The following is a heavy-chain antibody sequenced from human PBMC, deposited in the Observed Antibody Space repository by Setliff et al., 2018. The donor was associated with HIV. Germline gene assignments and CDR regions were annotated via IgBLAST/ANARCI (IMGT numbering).Heavy chain of an antibody. V-gene: IGHV3-43*01. Sequence: GGSLRLSCAASGFTLTDYPMHWVRQAPGNGLEWVAVISWDGGSTYYADSVEGRFTISRDNSKNSLYLQMNSLRTEDTALYYCVKDRTIFGVVLAYFDYWGQGTLVTVSS. CDR3: VKDRTIFGVVLAYFDY. D-gene: IGHD3-3*01. J-gene: IGHJ4*02. CDR1: GFTLTDYP. CDR2: ISWDGGST.